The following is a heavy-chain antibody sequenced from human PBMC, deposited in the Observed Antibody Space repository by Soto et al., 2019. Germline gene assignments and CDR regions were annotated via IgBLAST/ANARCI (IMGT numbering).Heavy chain of an antibody. CDR1: GGSISSGGYY. Sequence: SETLSLTCTVSGGSISSGGYYWSWIRQPPGKGLEWIGEINHSGSTNYNPSLKSRVTISVDTSKNQFSLKLSSVTAADTAVYYCARSPFWSGYPYYYYGMDVWGQGTTVTVSS. D-gene: IGHD3-3*01. J-gene: IGHJ6*02. V-gene: IGHV4-39*07. CDR3: ARSPFWSGYPYYYYGMDV. CDR2: INHSGST.